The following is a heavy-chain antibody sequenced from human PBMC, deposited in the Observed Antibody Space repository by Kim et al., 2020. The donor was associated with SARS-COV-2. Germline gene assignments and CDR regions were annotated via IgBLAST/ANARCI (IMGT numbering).Heavy chain of an antibody. Sequence: GGSLRLSCAASGFTFSDCAMSWVRQAPGKGLEWLSAISESGGSTYYADSVKGRLTISRDNSKNILYLPINSRRAEDTALYYCAKIRGSRTYRFDYWGQGTLVTVSS. D-gene: IGHD3-10*01. J-gene: IGHJ4*02. CDR2: ISESGGST. CDR1: GFTFSDCA. CDR3: AKIRGSRTYRFDY. V-gene: IGHV3-23*01.